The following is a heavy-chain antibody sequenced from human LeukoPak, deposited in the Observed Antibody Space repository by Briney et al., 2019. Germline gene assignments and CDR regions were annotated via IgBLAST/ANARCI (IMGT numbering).Heavy chain of an antibody. Sequence: GGSLRLSCAASGSTVNSNYWSWVRQAPGKGLEWVSVIYSGGTTYYAVSVKGRFTFSRDNSKNMLHLQMNSLRAEDTAVYYCARGFNRGFDPWGQGTLVIVSS. J-gene: IGHJ5*02. D-gene: IGHD3-10*01. V-gene: IGHV3-53*01. CDR3: ARGFNRGFDP. CDR1: GSTVNSNY. CDR2: IYSGGTT.